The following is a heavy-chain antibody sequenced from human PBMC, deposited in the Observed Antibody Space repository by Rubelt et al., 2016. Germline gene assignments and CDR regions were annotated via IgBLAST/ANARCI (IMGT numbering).Heavy chain of an antibody. CDR1: GGSISSSSYY. CDR3: ARAGYCSSISCYSNAFDL. J-gene: IGHJ3*01. CDR2: IHDSGNT. V-gene: IGHV4-39*07. D-gene: IGHD2-2*01. Sequence: QLQLQESGPGLVKPSETLSLTCTVSGGSISSSSYYWGWIRQPPGKGLEWIGYIHDSGNTYYTPSLKRRVTISLDTSKNQFYLKLNSVTAAETAVYYWARAGYCSSISCYSNAFDLWGQGTTVTVSS.